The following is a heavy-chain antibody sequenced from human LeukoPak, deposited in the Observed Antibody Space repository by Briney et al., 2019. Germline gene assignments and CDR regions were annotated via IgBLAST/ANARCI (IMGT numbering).Heavy chain of an antibody. CDR3: ARGRTMVRGVHYYYYYMDV. CDR2: IIPIFGTA. J-gene: IGHJ6*03. V-gene: IGHV1-69*13. D-gene: IGHD3-10*01. CDR1: GGTFSSYA. Sequence: GASVKVSCKASGGTFSSYAISWGRQAPGQGLEWMGGIIPIFGTANYAQKFQGRVTITADESTSTAYLELSSLRSEDTAVYYCARGRTMVRGVHYYYYYMDVWGKGTTVTISS.